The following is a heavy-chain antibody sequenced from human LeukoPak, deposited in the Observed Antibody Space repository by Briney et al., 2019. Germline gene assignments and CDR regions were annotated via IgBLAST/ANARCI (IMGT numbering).Heavy chain of an antibody. Sequence: GGSLRLSCAASGFTFSNYAMSWVRQAPGKGLEWVSAISGSGGSTYYADSVKGRFTISRDNSKNALYLQMNSLRAEDTAVYYCAKLIRVSPPPDAFDIWGQGTMVTVSS. CDR3: AKLIRVSPPPDAFDI. CDR2: ISGSGGST. V-gene: IGHV3-23*01. CDR1: GFTFSNYA. D-gene: IGHD6-13*01. J-gene: IGHJ3*02.